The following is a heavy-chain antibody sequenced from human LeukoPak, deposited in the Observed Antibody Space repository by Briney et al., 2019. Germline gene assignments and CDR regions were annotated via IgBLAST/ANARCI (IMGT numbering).Heavy chain of an antibody. CDR1: GGSFSGYY. CDR2: TYYRGTT. J-gene: IGHJ4*02. Sequence: SETLPLTCAVYGGSFSGYYWSWIRQPPGKGLEWIGSTYYRGTTYYNPSLKSRVTISVDTSKNQFSLQLSSVTAADTAVYYCARDWNRYAYWGQGTLVTVSS. V-gene: IGHV4-34*01. CDR3: ARDWNRYAY. D-gene: IGHD1-1*01.